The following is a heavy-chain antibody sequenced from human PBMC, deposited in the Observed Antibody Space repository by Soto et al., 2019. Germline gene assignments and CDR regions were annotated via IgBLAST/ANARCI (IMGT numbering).Heavy chain of an antibody. CDR2: IYYNGNT. V-gene: IGHV4-39*01. CDR3: ARQTGAFGCYIDY. D-gene: IGHD3-3*01. Sequence: SETLSLTCTVSGGSITSTSYYWGWIRQPPGKELEWIGAIYYNGNTWYNPSLKSQVTISVDTSKNQFSLKLSSVTAADTAVYYCARQTGAFGCYIDYRGQGTVVTVSS. J-gene: IGHJ4*02. CDR1: GGSITSTSYY.